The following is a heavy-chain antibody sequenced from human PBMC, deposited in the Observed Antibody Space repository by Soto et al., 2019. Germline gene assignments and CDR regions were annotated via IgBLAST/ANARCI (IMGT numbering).Heavy chain of an antibody. D-gene: IGHD4-17*01. CDR2: ISAYNGNT. J-gene: IGHJ6*02. CDR1: GYTFTSYG. Sequence: QVQLVQSGAEVKKPGASVKVSCKASGYTFTSYGISWVRQAPGQGLEWLGWISAYNGNTNYAEKLQGRVTMTTDTSTSTAYMELRSLRSDDTAVYYCAGGLPYGDYVRVYYYGMDVWGQGTTVTVSS. CDR3: AGGLPYGDYVRVYYYGMDV. V-gene: IGHV1-18*04.